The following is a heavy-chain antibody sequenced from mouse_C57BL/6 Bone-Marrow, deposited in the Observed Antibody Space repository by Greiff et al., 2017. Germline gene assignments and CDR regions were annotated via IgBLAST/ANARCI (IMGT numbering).Heavy chain of an antibody. D-gene: IGHD1-2*01. CDR3: ARSYGYYYAMDY. CDR1: GYAFTNYL. Sequence: QQSGAELVRPGTSVKVSCKASGYAFTNYLIEWVKQRPGQGLEWIGVINPGSGGTNYNEKFKGKATLTADKSSSTAYMQLSSLTSDDSAVYFCARSYGYYYAMDYWGQGTSVTVSS. J-gene: IGHJ4*01. CDR2: INPGSGGT. V-gene: IGHV1-54*01.